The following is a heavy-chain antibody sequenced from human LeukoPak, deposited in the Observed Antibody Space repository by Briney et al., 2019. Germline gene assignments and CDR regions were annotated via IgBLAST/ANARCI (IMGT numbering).Heavy chain of an antibody. V-gene: IGHV3-21*01. D-gene: IGHD5-24*01. CDR1: GFTFSSYS. CDR3: ARDLGDCYTIDY. J-gene: IGHJ4*02. CDR2: ISSSSSYI. Sequence: GGSLRLSCAASGFTFSSYSMNWVRQAPGKGLEWVSSISSSSSYIYYADSVKGRFTISRDNAKNSLYLQMSSLRAEDTAVYYCARDLGDCYTIDYWGQGTLVTVSS.